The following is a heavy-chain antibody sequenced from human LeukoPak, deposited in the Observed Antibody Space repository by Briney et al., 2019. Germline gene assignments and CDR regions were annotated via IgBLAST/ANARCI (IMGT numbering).Heavy chain of an antibody. CDR1: GGSFSGYY. CDR2: INHSGST. Sequence: PSETLSLTCAVYGGSFSGYYWSWIRQPPGKGLEWIGEINHSGSTNYNPSLKSRVTISVDTSKSQFSLKLSSVTAADTAVYYCARGPRFIAAAGGVDYWGQGTLVTVSS. CDR3: ARGPRFIAAAGGVDY. J-gene: IGHJ4*02. D-gene: IGHD6-13*01. V-gene: IGHV4-34*01.